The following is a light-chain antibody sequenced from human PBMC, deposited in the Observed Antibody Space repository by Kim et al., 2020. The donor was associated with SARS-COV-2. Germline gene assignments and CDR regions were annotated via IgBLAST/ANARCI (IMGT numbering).Light chain of an antibody. V-gene: IGLV7-46*01. J-gene: IGLJ3*02. CDR1: TGPVTSSHF. Sequence: TVTLTCSSSTGPVTSSHFPYWFQQRPGQAPRTLISDTTNTHSWTPARFSGSLLGDKAALTLSGAQPEDEADYYCLLSYSGVWVFGGGTQLTVL. CDR3: LLSYSGVWV. CDR2: DTT.